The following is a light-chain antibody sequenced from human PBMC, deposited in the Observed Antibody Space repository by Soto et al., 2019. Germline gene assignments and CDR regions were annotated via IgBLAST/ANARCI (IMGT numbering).Light chain of an antibody. J-gene: IGKJ4*01. CDR2: GAS. Sequence: EIVLTQSPATLSLSPGERATHSCRASQSVSSNLAWYQQKPGQAPRLLIYGASTRATGIPARFSGSGSGTEFTLTISSLQSEDFAVYYCQQYNNWLTFGGGTKVDIK. CDR1: QSVSSN. CDR3: QQYNNWLT. V-gene: IGKV3-15*01.